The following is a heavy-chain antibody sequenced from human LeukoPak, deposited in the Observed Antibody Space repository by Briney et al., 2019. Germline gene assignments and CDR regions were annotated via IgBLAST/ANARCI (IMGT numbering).Heavy chain of an antibody. D-gene: IGHD1-26*01. CDR1: GFSVSSNY. CDR3: ARGGAIVGATNNWFDP. Sequence: GGSLRLSCAASGFSVSSNYMSWVRQAPGKGLECVSVIYSGGNTYYADSVKGRFTISRDKSKNTLYLQMNSLRAEDTAVYYCARGGAIVGATNNWFDPWGQGTLVTVSS. J-gene: IGHJ5*02. CDR2: IYSGGNT. V-gene: IGHV3-66*01.